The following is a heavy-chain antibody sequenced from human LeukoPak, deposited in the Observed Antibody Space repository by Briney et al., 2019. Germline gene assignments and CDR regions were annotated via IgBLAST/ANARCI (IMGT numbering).Heavy chain of an antibody. CDR1: GFTFTGYY. J-gene: IGHJ4*02. CDR2: VDPNSGDT. CDR3: AREGVLAPATLDY. V-gene: IGHV1-2*06. Sequence: GASVKVSCKTSGFTFTGYYVHWVRQAPGQGLEWMGRVDPNSGDTIYGQRFQGRVTMTRDTSISAAYMELSDLRFDDTAVYYCAREGVLAPATLDYWGQGTLVIVSS. D-gene: IGHD3-3*02.